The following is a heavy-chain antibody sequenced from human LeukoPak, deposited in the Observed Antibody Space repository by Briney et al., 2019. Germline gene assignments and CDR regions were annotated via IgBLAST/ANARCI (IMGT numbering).Heavy chain of an antibody. CDR3: ARDTGGTHAFDI. Sequence: PGGSLTLSCAASGFTFSSYSMNWVRQAPGKGLEWVSSISSSSSYIYYADSVKGRFTISRDNAKNSLYLQMSSLRAEDTAVYYCARDTGGTHAFDIWGQGTMVTVSS. CDR2: ISSSSSYI. D-gene: IGHD2-8*02. J-gene: IGHJ3*02. CDR1: GFTFSSYS. V-gene: IGHV3-21*01.